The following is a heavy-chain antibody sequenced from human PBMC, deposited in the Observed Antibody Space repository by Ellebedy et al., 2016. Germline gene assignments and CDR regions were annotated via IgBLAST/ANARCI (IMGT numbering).Heavy chain of an antibody. CDR3: ARVGELYSNYGNYFDY. CDR1: GGSFSGYY. D-gene: IGHD4-11*01. Sequence: GSLRLXCAVYGGSFSGYYWSWIRQPPGKGLEWIGEINHSGSTNYNPSLKSRVTISVDTSKNQFSLKLSSVTAADTAVYYCARVGELYSNYGNYFDYWGQGTLVTVSS. CDR2: INHSGST. V-gene: IGHV4-34*01. J-gene: IGHJ4*02.